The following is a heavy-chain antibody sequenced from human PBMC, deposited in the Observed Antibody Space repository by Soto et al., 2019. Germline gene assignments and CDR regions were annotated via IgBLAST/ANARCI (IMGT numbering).Heavy chain of an antibody. D-gene: IGHD3-10*01. CDR3: ARDRELGLDY. V-gene: IGHV3-30-3*01. Sequence: QVQLVESGGGVVQPGRSLRLSCAASGFTFSSYAMHWVRQAPGKGLEWVAVISYDGSNKYYADSVKGRFTISRDNSKNTLYLPMNSLRAEDTAGYYCARDRELGLDYWGQGTLVTVSS. J-gene: IGHJ4*02. CDR1: GFTFSSYA. CDR2: ISYDGSNK.